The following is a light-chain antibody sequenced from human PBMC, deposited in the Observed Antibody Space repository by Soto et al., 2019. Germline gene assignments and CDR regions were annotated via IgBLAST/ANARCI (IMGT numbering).Light chain of an antibody. CDR3: QQYIKWPIT. V-gene: IGKV3-15*01. Sequence: EIVMTQSPGTLSVSPGERATLSCRASQSVSSNLAWYQQKPGQAPRLLISDASTRATGIPARFSGSGSGKEFTITVSSLKSEDFAVYYCQQYIKWPITFGQGTRLEIK. J-gene: IGKJ5*01. CDR1: QSVSSN. CDR2: DAS.